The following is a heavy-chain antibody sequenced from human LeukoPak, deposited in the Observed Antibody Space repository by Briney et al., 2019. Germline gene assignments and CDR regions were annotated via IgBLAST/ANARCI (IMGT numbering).Heavy chain of an antibody. J-gene: IGHJ4*02. CDR1: GYIFTSYG. CDR3: ARDMQHYRDYDSTGYYFNFEY. D-gene: IGHD3-22*01. V-gene: IGHV1-18*01. CDR2: ISVHNGYT. Sequence: ASVKVFCKASGYIFTSYGISWVRQAPGQGLEWMGWISVHNGYTRYAQKFQGRVTMTTDTSTSTAHMDLRSLRSDDTAVYYCARDMQHYRDYDSTGYYFNFEYWGQGTLVTVSP.